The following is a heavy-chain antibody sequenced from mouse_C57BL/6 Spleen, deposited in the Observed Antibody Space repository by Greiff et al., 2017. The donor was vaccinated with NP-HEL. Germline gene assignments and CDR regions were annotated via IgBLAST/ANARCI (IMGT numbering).Heavy chain of an antibody. CDR2: ICPRSGNT. V-gene: IGHV1-81*01. D-gene: IGHD1-1*01. CDR3: ANGATVPAAWFAY. J-gene: IGHJ3*01. CDR1: GYTFTSYG. Sequence: QVQLQQSGAELVRPGASVKLSCKASGYTFTSYGISWVKQSPGQGLEWIGEICPRSGNTYYTEKFKGKVTLTADKSYSTAFMELRSLTSEDSAVYFFANGATVPAAWFAYWGQGTLVTVSA.